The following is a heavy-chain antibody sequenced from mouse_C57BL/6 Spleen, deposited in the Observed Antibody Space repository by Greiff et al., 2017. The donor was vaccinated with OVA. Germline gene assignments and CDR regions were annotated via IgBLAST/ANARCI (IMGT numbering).Heavy chain of an antibody. CDR3: ARGGGYPGYFDV. CDR1: GFTFSDYY. Sequence: EVQGVESGGGLVQPGGSLKLSCAASGFTFSDYYMYWVRQTPEKRLEWVAYISNGGGSTYYPDTVKGRFTISRDNAKNTLYLQMSRLKSEDTAMYYCARGGGYPGYFDVWGTGTTVTVSS. J-gene: IGHJ1*03. D-gene: IGHD2-2*01. CDR2: ISNGGGST. V-gene: IGHV5-12*01.